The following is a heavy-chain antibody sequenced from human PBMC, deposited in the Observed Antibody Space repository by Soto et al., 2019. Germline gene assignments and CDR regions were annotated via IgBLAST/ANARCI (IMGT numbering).Heavy chain of an antibody. CDR2: INAYNGNT. J-gene: IGHJ5*02. CDR1: GYTFTSYG. D-gene: IGHD6-13*01. CDR3: ARDLRGGISAP. V-gene: IGHV1-18*01. Sequence: QVQVVQSGAEVKKPGASVKVSCKASGYTFTSYGISWVRQAPGQGLERMGWINAYNGNTKYAQKIHGRVTITTDTSTSPAYMELRSLRSAGTAVYSCARDLRGGISAPWGQGTLVTVSS.